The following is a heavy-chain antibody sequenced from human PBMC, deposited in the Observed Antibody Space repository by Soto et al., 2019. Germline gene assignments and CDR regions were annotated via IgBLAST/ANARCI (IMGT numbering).Heavy chain of an antibody. D-gene: IGHD6-6*01. CDR3: SKFKYSTSVRYLQH. Sequence: GEPLKISWKASGYSFTNYGIGWVRQKPGKGLEWVGIIYPTDSGTMYSPSFQGQVTISADKSISTAYLQWTSLKASDTAIYYCSKFKYSTSVRYLQHWGQGTPVTVSS. CDR2: IYPTDSGT. J-gene: IGHJ1*01. V-gene: IGHV5-51*01. CDR1: GYSFTNYG.